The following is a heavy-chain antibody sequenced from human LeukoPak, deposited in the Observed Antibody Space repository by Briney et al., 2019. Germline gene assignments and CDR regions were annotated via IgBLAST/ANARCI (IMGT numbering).Heavy chain of an antibody. J-gene: IGHJ5*02. CDR1: GFTFSSYS. Sequence: GGSLRLPCAASGFTFSSYSMNWVRQAPGKGLEWVSSISSSSSYIYYADSVKGRFTISRDNAKNSLYLQMNSLRAEDTAVYYCARDMVYGDYVGLNWFDPWGQGTLVTVSS. CDR2: ISSSSSYI. V-gene: IGHV3-21*01. D-gene: IGHD4-17*01. CDR3: ARDMVYGDYVGLNWFDP.